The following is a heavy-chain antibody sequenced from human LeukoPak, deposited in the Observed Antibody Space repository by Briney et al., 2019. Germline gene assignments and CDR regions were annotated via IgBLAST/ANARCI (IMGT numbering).Heavy chain of an antibody. V-gene: IGHV1-2*02. CDR1: GYTFTGYY. Sequence: ASVKVSCKASGYTFTGYYIHWVRQAPGQGLEWMGWINPYSGDTNSAQKFQGRVTMTRDTSISTAYMELSRLRSADTAVYDCVSVTYDISGYYFDHWGQGTPVTVSS. CDR3: VSVTYDISGYYFDH. D-gene: IGHD3-22*01. J-gene: IGHJ4*02. CDR2: INPYSGDT.